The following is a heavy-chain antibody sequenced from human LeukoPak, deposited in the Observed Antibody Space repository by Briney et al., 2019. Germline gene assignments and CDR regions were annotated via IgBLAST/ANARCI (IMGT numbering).Heavy chain of an antibody. J-gene: IGHJ4*02. CDR1: GFTLSSNA. Sequence: GGSLRLSCAASGFTLSSNAMTWVRQAPGKGLEWVSAISGGGGSTYYAASVKGRFTFSRDNSKNTLYLQMNSLRAEDTAVYYCATGGQWPNGHSDYWGQGTLVTVSS. V-gene: IGHV3-23*01. D-gene: IGHD6-19*01. CDR2: ISGGGGST. CDR3: ATGGQWPNGHSDY.